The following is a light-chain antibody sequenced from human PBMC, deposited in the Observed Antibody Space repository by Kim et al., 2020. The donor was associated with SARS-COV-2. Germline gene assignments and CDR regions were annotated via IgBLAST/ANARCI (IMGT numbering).Light chain of an antibody. CDR2: DNT. CDR1: SSNIGAGYD. V-gene: IGLV1-40*01. Sequence: VTISCTGSSSNIGAGYDVHWYQQLPGTAPKLLIYDNTNRPSGVPDRFSVSNSGTSASLAITGLQAEDEADYYCQSYDSSLSGFYVFGTGTKVTVL. CDR3: QSYDSSLSGFYV. J-gene: IGLJ1*01.